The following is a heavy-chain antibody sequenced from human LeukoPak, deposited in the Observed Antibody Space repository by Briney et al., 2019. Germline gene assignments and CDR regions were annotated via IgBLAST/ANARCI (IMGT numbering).Heavy chain of an antibody. D-gene: IGHD3-22*01. CDR2: INKDGGEK. Sequence: GGSLRLSCAASGFTFSSYWMSWVRQAPGKGLEWVANINKDGGEKYYVDSVKGRFTISRDNSKNTLYLQMNSLRAEDTAVYYCARDSDSSGIYFDYWGQGTLVTVSS. CDR1: GFTFSSYW. J-gene: IGHJ4*02. CDR3: ARDSDSSGIYFDY. V-gene: IGHV3-7*01.